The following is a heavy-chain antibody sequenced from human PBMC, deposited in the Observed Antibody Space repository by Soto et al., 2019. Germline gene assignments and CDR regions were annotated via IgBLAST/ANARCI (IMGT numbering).Heavy chain of an antibody. Sequence: GGSLRLSCAASGFTLTSYTMNWVRQASGKGLEWVSSITSSSSHIYYADSVKGRFTISRDNAGNSLYLQMNSLRAEDSAVYYCVRERGLSSFYGMDVWGQGTTVTV. CDR1: GFTLTSYT. V-gene: IGHV3-21*01. D-gene: IGHD3-10*01. J-gene: IGHJ6*02. CDR3: VRERGLSSFYGMDV. CDR2: ITSSSSHI.